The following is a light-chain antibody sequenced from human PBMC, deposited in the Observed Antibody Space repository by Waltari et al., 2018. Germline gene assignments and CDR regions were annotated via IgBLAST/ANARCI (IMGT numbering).Light chain of an antibody. V-gene: IGKV3-15*01. J-gene: IGKJ4*01. CDR3: QQYNKWPPT. CDR1: QSVSSN. Sequence: EIVMTQSPATLSVSPGERATLSCRASQSVSSNLAWYQQKPGQAPSLLIYGASTRATGIPARFSGSGSGTEFTLTISSLQSEDLAIYHCQQYNKWPPTFGGGTKVEIK. CDR2: GAS.